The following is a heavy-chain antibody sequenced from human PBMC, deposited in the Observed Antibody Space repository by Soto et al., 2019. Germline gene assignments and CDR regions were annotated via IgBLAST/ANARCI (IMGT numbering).Heavy chain of an antibody. V-gene: IGHV3-30-3*01. CDR1: GFTFRSYT. D-gene: IGHD5-18*01. CDR2: ISYDGTNE. J-gene: IGHJ4*02. CDR3: ARTLAGYSSGYPPYFDY. Sequence: GGSLRLSCAASGFTFRSYTMHWVRQAPGKGLEWVAVISYDGTNEYYAESVKGRFTISRDSSKNTLYLQMNSLRAEDTAVYYCARTLAGYSSGYPPYFDYWGQGTLVTVSS.